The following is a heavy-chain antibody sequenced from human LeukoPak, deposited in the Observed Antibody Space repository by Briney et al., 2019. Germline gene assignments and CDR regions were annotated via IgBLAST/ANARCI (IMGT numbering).Heavy chain of an antibody. Sequence: ASVKVSCKASGYTFTGYYMHWVRQAPRQGLEWMGWINPNSGGTNYAQKFQGRVTMTRDTSISTAYMELSRLRSDDTAVYYCARADDPHRYCSSTSCYTFDYWGQGTLVTVSS. J-gene: IGHJ4*02. V-gene: IGHV1-2*02. D-gene: IGHD2-2*01. CDR3: ARADDPHRYCSSTSCYTFDY. CDR1: GYTFTGYY. CDR2: INPNSGGT.